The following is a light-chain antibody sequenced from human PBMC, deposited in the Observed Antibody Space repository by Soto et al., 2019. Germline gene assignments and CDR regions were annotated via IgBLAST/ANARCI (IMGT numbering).Light chain of an antibody. CDR2: EVS. V-gene: IGLV2-18*01. CDR3: SLYTSSSTWV. CDR1: SSDVGSYNR. Sequence: QSALTQPPSVSGSPGQSVTISCTGTSSDVGSYNRVSWYQQPPGTAPKLMIYEVSNRPSGVPDRFSGSKSGNTASLTISGLQAEDEADYYCSLYTSSSTWVVGGGTK. J-gene: IGLJ3*02.